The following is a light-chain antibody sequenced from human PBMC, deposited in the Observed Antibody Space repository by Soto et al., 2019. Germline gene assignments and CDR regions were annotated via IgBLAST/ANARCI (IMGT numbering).Light chain of an antibody. CDR2: EVS. V-gene: IGLV2-14*01. CDR1: SSDVGGYNY. Sequence: QSALTQPASVSGSPGQSITISCTGTSSDVGGYNYASWYQQHPGKAPKLIIYEVSNRPSGVSNRFSGSKSGDTASLTISGLHAEDEADYYCSSYTSSSTLYVFGTGTKLTVL. J-gene: IGLJ1*01. CDR3: SSYTSSSTLYV.